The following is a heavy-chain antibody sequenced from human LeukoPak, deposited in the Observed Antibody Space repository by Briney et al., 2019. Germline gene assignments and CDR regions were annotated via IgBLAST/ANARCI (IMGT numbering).Heavy chain of an antibody. V-gene: IGHV4-30-2*01. CDR2: IYDRGPA. J-gene: IGHJ2*01. CDR3: ARWYSVGWNYYFDL. D-gene: IGHD1-7*01. Sequence: PSETLSLTYTVSGYAITSGGFSWNWIRQPPGKGLEWIGCIYDRGPAYYNPSLKSRFTISVDRPKNQFFLNVTSLTAADTAVYYCARWYSVGWNYYFDLWGRGTLVTVSS. CDR1: GYAITSGGFS.